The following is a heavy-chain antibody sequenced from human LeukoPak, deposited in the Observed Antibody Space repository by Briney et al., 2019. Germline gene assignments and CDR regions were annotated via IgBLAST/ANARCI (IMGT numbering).Heavy chain of an antibody. Sequence: ASVKVSCKASGYTFTSYGISWVRQAPGQGLEWMGWICAYNGNTNYAQKLQGRVTMTTDTSTSTAYMELRSLRSDDTAVYYCARTSVAGTFYYAFDIWGQGTMVTVSS. CDR3: ARTSVAGTFYYAFDI. D-gene: IGHD6-19*01. J-gene: IGHJ3*02. CDR2: ICAYNGNT. V-gene: IGHV1-18*01. CDR1: GYTFTSYG.